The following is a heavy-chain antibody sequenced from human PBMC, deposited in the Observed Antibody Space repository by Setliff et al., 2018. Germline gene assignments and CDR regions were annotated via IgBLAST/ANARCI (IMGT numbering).Heavy chain of an antibody. CDR3: ARDYWGSLDY. CDR1: GDSISSTSYQ. J-gene: IGHJ4*02. CDR2: IYYTGTA. D-gene: IGHD7-27*01. V-gene: IGHV4-39*02. Sequence: SETLSLTCTVSGDSISSTSYQWGWVRQPPGKGLEWIGSIYYTGTAYYNPSLKSRVTISVDTSKNQISLSLSSVTAADTAVYFCARDYWGSLDYWGQGILVTVSS.